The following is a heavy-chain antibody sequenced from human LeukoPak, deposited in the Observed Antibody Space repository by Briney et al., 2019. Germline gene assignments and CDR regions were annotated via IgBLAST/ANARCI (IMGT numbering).Heavy chain of an antibody. CDR1: GFTFSSYG. CDR2: IWYDGSNK. V-gene: IGHV3-33*01. CDR3: ARDCYRYFDY. D-gene: IGHD5-18*01. J-gene: IGHJ4*02. Sequence: GRSLRLSCAASGFTFSSYGMHWVRQASGKGLEWVTVIWYDGSNKYYADSVKGRFTISRDNSKNTLYLQMNSLRAEDTAVYYCARDCYRYFDYWGQGTLVTVSS.